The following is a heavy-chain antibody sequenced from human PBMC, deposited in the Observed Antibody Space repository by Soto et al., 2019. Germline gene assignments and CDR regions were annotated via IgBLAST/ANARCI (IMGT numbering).Heavy chain of an antibody. V-gene: IGHV3-64D*08. CDR3: VTHAPQGMITSDV. CDR1: GFTFSSYA. D-gene: IGHD3-16*01. Sequence: GGSLRLSCSASGFTFSSYAMHWVRQAPGKGLEYVSAISSNGGSTYYADSVKGRFTISRDNSKNTLYLQMSSLRAEDTAVYYCVTHAPQGMITSDVWGQGTTVTVSS. CDR2: ISSNGGST. J-gene: IGHJ6*02.